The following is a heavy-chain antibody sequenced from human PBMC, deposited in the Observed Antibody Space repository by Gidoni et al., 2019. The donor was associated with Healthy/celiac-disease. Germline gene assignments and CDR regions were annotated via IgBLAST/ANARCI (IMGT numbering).Heavy chain of an antibody. D-gene: IGHD6-19*01. CDR2: IYHSGST. CDR1: CGPISSSNW. V-gene: IGHV4-4*02. CDR3: ARDEAVAGMMVSWFDP. J-gene: IGHJ5*02. Sequence: QVQLQESGPGLVKPSGTLSLTCAVSCGPISSSNWWSWVRQPPGKGLEWIGEIYHSGSTNYNPSLKSRVTISVDKSKNQFSLKLSSVTAADTAVYYCARDEAVAGMMVSWFDPWGQGTLVTVSS.